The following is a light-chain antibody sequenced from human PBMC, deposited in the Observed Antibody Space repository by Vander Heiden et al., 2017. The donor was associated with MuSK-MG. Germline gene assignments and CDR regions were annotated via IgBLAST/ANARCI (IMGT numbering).Light chain of an antibody. V-gene: IGKV1-12*01. Sequence: DIHMPQSPSSVSASVGDRVTITCRASLGIDNWVNWYQQKPGKAPELLIYGASNLQGGVPSRFSGSGFGTDFTLTINSLQPEDFATYYCQRAKKFPLSFGGGTKVEIK. CDR1: LGIDNW. CDR3: QRAKKFPLS. CDR2: GAS. J-gene: IGKJ4*01.